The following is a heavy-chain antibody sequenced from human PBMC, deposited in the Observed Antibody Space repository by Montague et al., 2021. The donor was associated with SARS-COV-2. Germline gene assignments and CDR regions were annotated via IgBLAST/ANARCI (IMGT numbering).Heavy chain of an antibody. CDR1: GGSISSYY. V-gene: IGHV4-59*08. Sequence: SETLSLTCTVSGGSISSYYWSWIRQPPGKGLEWIGYIYYGGSTNYNPSLKSRVTISVDTSKNQFSLKLSSVTAADTAVYYCARQYYDSSGEDAFDIWGQGTMVTVSS. CDR2: IYYGGST. CDR3: ARQYYDSSGEDAFDI. J-gene: IGHJ3*02. D-gene: IGHD3-22*01.